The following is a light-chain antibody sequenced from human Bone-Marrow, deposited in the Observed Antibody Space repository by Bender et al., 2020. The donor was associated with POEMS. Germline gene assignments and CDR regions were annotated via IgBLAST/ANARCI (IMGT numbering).Light chain of an antibody. Sequence: QSVLTQPPSVSGTPGQRVTISCSGSSSNIGINAVNWYQQLPGTAPKLLMYSNNQRPSGVPDRFSGSKSGTSASLAITGLQAEDEGDYYCQSYDNSLGGWVFGGGTKLTVL. CDR1: SSNIGINA. J-gene: IGLJ3*02. CDR2: SNN. CDR3: QSYDNSLGGWV. V-gene: IGLV1-44*01.